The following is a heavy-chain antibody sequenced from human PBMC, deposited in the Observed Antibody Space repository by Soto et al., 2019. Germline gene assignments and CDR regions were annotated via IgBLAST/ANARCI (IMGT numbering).Heavy chain of an antibody. CDR3: ARDLPYSVVFIRPFDY. CDR2: INPNSGAT. V-gene: IGHV1-2*02. J-gene: IGHJ4*02. D-gene: IGHD3-3*01. Sequence: QVQLVQSGAEVKKPGASVKVSCKVSGYTCTDYYIHWVRQAPGQGLEWMGWINPNSGATNYAQSFQGRVTMTRDTSISSAYMELIRLRSVDTAVYYCARDLPYSVVFIRPFDYWGQGTLVTVSS. CDR1: GYTCTDYY.